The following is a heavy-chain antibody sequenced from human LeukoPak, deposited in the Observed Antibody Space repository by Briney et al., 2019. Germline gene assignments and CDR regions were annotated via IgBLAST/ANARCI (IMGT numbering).Heavy chain of an antibody. CDR1: GFTVSSNY. CDR2: IYSGGST. D-gene: IGHD4-23*01. Sequence: GGSLRLSCAASGFTVSSNYMSWVRQAPGKGLEWVSVIYSGGSTYYADSVKGRFTISRDNSKNTLYLQMNSLRAEDTAVYYCARGVTTVVTPLPYWYFDLWGRGTLVTVSS. J-gene: IGHJ2*01. V-gene: IGHV3-66*01. CDR3: ARGVTTVVTPLPYWYFDL.